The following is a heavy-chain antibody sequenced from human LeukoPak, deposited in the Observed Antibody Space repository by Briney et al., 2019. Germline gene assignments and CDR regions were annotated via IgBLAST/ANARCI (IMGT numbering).Heavy chain of an antibody. V-gene: IGHV3-11*04. Sequence: GGSLRLSCAASGFTFSDYNMRWIRQAPGKGLEWVSSISRSGSTKYYADSVKGRFTISRDNAKNSLYLQMNSLRAEDTAVYYCARVGPWVNPDHYYYYMDVWGKGTTVTVSS. CDR3: ARVGPWVNPDHYYYYMDV. CDR1: GFTFSDYN. J-gene: IGHJ6*03. D-gene: IGHD1-14*01. CDR2: ISRSGSTK.